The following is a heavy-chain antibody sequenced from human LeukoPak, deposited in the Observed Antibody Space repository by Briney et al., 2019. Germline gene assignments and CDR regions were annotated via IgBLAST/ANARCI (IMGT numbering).Heavy chain of an antibody. D-gene: IGHD6-13*01. J-gene: IGHJ6*02. CDR3: AKDRIAAAVFHYYYGMDV. Sequence: GGSLRLSCAASGFTFSSYGMHWVRQAPGKGLEWVAVISYDGSNKYYADSVKGRFTISRDNSKNTLYLQMNSLRAEDTAVCYCAKDRIAAAVFHYYYGMDVWGQGTTVTVSS. V-gene: IGHV3-30*18. CDR1: GFTFSSYG. CDR2: ISYDGSNK.